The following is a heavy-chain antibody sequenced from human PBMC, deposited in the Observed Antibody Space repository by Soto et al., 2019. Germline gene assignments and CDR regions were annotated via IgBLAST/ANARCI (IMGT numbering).Heavy chain of an antibody. CDR1: GDSISSGGYY. J-gene: IGHJ6*02. D-gene: IGHD2-15*01. V-gene: IGHV4-31*03. CDR2: IYFSGST. CDR3: ARFLAIVPGGGGMDV. Sequence: PSETLSLTCTVSGDSISSGGYYWSWIRQHPGKGLEWIGYIYFSGSTYYNPSLKSRVTILLDTSKNQFSLKLSSVTAADTAVYYCARFLAIVPGGGGMDVWGQGTTVTVSS.